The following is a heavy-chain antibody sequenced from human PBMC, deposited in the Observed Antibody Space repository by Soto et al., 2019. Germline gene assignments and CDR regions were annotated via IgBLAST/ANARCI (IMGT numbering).Heavy chain of an antibody. CDR3: AKHNSRPAAIYYYGMDV. Sequence: QVQLVESGGGVVQPGRSLRLSCAASGFTFSSYGMHWVRQAPGKGLEWVAVISYDGSNKYYADSVKGRFTISRDNSKNTLYLQMNSLRAEDTAVYYCAKHNSRPAAIYYYGMDVWGQGTTVTVSS. CDR2: ISYDGSNK. J-gene: IGHJ6*02. V-gene: IGHV3-30*18. CDR1: GFTFSSYG. D-gene: IGHD2-2*01.